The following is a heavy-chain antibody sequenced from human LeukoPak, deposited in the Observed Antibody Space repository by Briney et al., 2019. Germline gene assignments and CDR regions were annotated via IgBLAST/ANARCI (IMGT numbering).Heavy chain of an antibody. CDR2: ISGSGGST. J-gene: IGHJ4*02. CDR1: GFTFSSYA. Sequence: GGFLRLSCAASGFTFSSYAMSWVRQTPGKGLEWVSAISGSGGSTYYADSVKGRFTISRDNSKNTLYLQMNSLRAEDTAVYYCAKARGDPHYYFDYWGQGTLVTVSS. V-gene: IGHV3-23*01. D-gene: IGHD2-21*01. CDR3: AKARGDPHYYFDY.